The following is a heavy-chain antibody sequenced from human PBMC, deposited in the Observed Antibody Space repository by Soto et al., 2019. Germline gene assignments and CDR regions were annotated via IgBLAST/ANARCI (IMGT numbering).Heavy chain of an antibody. J-gene: IGHJ6*02. CDR3: ATSVIHGTGNIVVVTAANYQALNGMDV. CDR1: GYTLTELS. V-gene: IGHV1-24*01. D-gene: IGHD2-2*01. CDR2: FDPEDGET. Sequence: ASVKVSCKVSGYTLTELSMHWVRQAPGKGLEWMGGFDPEDGETIYAQKFQGRVTMTEDTSTDTAYMELSSLRSEDTAVYYCATSVIHGTGNIVVVTAANYQALNGMDVWGQGTTVTVSS.